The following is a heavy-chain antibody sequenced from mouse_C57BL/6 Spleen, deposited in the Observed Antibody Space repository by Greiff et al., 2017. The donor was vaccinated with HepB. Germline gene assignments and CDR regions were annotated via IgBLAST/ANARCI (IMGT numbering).Heavy chain of an antibody. D-gene: IGHD2-2*01. CDR2: ISSGSSTI. CDR3: ARGNYGYEAWFAY. V-gene: IGHV5-17*01. Sequence: EVKLMESGGGLVKPGGSLKLSCAASGFTFSDYGMHWVRQAPEKGLEWVAYISSGSSTIYYADTVKGRFTISRDNAKNTLFLQMTSLRSEDTAMYYCARGNYGYEAWFAYWGQGTLVTVSA. CDR1: GFTFSDYG. J-gene: IGHJ3*01.